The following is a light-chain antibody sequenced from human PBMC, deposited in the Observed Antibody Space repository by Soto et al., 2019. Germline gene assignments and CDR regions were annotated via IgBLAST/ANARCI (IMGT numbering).Light chain of an antibody. CDR3: SSYAGSNYPYV. J-gene: IGLJ1*01. Sequence: SVLTQPASVSGSPGQSITISCTGTSSDVGSHDLVSWYQQHPGKAPKLLIYEVTKRPLGVPDRFSGSKSGNAASLTVSGLQAEDEADYYCSSYAGSNYPYVFGTGTKVTVL. CDR2: EVT. V-gene: IGLV2-14*02. CDR1: SSDVGSHDL.